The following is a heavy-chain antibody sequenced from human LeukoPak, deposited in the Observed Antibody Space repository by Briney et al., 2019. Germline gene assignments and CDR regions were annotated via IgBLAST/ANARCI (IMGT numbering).Heavy chain of an antibody. J-gene: IGHJ4*02. CDR2: ICNDASNK. D-gene: IGHD3-22*01. V-gene: IGHV3-33*01. Sequence: PGRSLTLSCAASGFTFSSFAMHWVRQAPRKGLGWVAVICNDASNKYYADPVKGRFTISRDNSKNTLYLQMSSLRLEDTAVYYCARQVTTGGSPSFDLWGQGTLVTVSS. CDR3: ARQVTTGGSPSFDL. CDR1: GFTFSSFA.